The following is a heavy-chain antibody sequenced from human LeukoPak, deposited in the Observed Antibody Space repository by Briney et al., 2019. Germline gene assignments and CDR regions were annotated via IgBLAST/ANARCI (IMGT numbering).Heavy chain of an antibody. V-gene: IGHV3-23*01. Sequence: GGSLRLSCAASGFTVSSNYMSWVRQAPGKGLEWVSAISGSGGSTYYADSVKGRFTISRDNSKNTLYLQMNSLRAEDTAVYYCAKDSSGYYRGNYFDYWGQGTLVTVSS. CDR1: GFTVSSNY. CDR3: AKDSSGYYRGNYFDY. CDR2: ISGSGGST. J-gene: IGHJ4*02. D-gene: IGHD3-22*01.